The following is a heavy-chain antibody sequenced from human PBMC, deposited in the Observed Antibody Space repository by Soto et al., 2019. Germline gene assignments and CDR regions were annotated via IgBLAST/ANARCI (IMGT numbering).Heavy chain of an antibody. J-gene: IGHJ6*01. CDR1: GDSVSSNSAA. V-gene: IGHV6-1*01. Sequence: SQTLSLTCAISGDSVSSNSAAWNWIRQSPSRGLEWLGRTYYRSKWYNDYAVSVKSRITINPDTSKNQLSLQLNSVTPEDTAVYYCARDIAVAGMYYYYYGMDVWGQGTTVTVSS. CDR2: TYYRSKWYN. D-gene: IGHD6-19*01. CDR3: ARDIAVAGMYYYYYGMDV.